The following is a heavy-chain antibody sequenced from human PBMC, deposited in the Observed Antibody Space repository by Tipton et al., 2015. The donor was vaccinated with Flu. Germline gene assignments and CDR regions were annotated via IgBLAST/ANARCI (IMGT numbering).Heavy chain of an antibody. CDR3: ARDIGDTNYILDY. CDR1: GFTFRTNG. J-gene: IGHJ4*02. Sequence: SLRLSCAASGFTFRTNGMHWVRQAPGKGLEWVAHIRSDETTEYADSVKGRFTISRDNSKNTLYLQMNSLRAEDTAVYHCARDIGDTNYILDYWGQGTLVTVSS. V-gene: IGHV3-33*01. D-gene: IGHD4-11*01. CDR2: IRSDETTE.